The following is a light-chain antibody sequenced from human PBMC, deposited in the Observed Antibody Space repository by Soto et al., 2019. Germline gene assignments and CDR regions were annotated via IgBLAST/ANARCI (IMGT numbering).Light chain of an antibody. V-gene: IGLV1-47*01. J-gene: IGLJ2*01. CDR3: AAWDNSLVGGPA. Sequence: QPVLTQPPSASGTPGQRVTISCSGSNSNIGSKYVYWYQQLPGTAPKLLLYRYNQRPSGVPDRFSGSKSGTSASLAISGLRSEDEADYYCAAWDNSLVGGPAFGGGTKVTVL. CDR2: RYN. CDR1: NSNIGSKY.